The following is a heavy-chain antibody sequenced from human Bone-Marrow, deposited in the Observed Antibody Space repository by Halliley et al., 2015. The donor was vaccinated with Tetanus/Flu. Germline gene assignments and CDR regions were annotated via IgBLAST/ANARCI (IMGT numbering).Heavy chain of an antibody. V-gene: IGHV4-31*03. CDR3: ARGHHYYGNSGYFVD. D-gene: IGHD3-22*01. CDR1: GFSIRSGGYY. CDR2: IYYSGSA. J-gene: IGHJ4*02. Sequence: TLSLTCTVSGFSIRSGGYYWSWIRQHPGKGLEWIGYIYYSGSAYYNPSLKSRVTISVDTSKNQFSLKLTSVTAADTAVYYRARGHHYYGNSGYFVDWGQGTLVTVSS.